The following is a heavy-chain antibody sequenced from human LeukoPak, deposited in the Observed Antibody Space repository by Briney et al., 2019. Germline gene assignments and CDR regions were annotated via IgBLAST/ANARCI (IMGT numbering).Heavy chain of an antibody. V-gene: IGHV4-59*01. CDR3: ARFYGSGNNWLDP. Sequence: NPSETLSLTCTVSGGSISNYYWTWIRQPPGKGLEWIGYISYSGSTNYNPSLKSRITISVDTSKTQFSLKVSSVTAADTAVYYCARFYGSGNNWLDPWGQGTLVTVSS. J-gene: IGHJ5*02. CDR2: ISYSGST. CDR1: GGSISNYY. D-gene: IGHD3-10*01.